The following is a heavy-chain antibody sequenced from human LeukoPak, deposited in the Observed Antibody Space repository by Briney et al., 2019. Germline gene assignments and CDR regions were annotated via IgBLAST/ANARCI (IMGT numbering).Heavy chain of an antibody. Sequence: GGSLRLSCAASGFTFSSYSMNWVRQAPGKGLEWVSSISSSSSYIYYADSVKGRFTISRDNSKNTLYLQMNSLRAEDTAVYYCAKPARTDYADYWGQGTLVTVSS. V-gene: IGHV3-21*04. CDR3: AKPARTDYADY. D-gene: IGHD1-14*01. J-gene: IGHJ4*02. CDR2: ISSSSSYI. CDR1: GFTFSSYS.